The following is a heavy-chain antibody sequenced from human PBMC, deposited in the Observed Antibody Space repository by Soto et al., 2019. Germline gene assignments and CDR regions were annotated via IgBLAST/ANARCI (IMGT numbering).Heavy chain of an antibody. D-gene: IGHD3-10*01. CDR1: GFTFSNYA. J-gene: IGHJ6*02. V-gene: IGHV3-23*01. CDR3: AKGSRAPHYYHGMGV. CDR2: ISDRGTST. Sequence: GGSLGLSCAASGFTFSNYAMTWVRQAQGRGLEWVPTISDRGTSTYYAASGKGRSTISRDNSKNTLYLQINSLRVEDTGVYYCAKGSRAPHYYHGMGVRGQGTTGTVSS.